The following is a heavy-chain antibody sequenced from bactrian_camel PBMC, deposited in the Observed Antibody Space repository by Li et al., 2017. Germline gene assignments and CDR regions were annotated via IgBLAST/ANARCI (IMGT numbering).Heavy chain of an antibody. CDR2: IYTGSANT. CDR1: GYTYSRNC. CDR3: GTRYPGSWYRTY. Sequence: HVQLVESGGGSVQVGGSLTLSCVASGYTYSRNCMGWFRQAPGKEREGVAAIYTGSANTLYADSVKGRFTISRNDLNDTTYLQMNNVRSEDTALYYCGTRYPGSWYRTYWGQGTQVTVS. D-gene: IGHD6*01. V-gene: IGHV3S54*01. J-gene: IGHJ4*01.